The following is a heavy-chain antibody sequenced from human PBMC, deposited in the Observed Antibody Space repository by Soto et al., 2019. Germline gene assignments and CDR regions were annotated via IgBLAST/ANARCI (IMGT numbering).Heavy chain of an antibody. V-gene: IGHV1-69*02. CDR1: GGTFSSYT. D-gene: IGHD5-12*01. CDR3: AWRSGYDFVSLDY. J-gene: IGHJ4*02. CDR2: IIPILGIA. Sequence: ASVKVSCKASGGTFSSYTISWVRQAPGQGLEWMGRIIPILGIANYAQKFQGRVTITADKSTSTAYMELSSLRSEDTAVYYCAWRSGYDFVSLDYWGQGTLVTVSS.